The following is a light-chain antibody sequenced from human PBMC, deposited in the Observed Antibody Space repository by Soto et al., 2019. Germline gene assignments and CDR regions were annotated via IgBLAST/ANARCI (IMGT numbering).Light chain of an antibody. CDR2: GAF. Sequence: ETVMTQSPATLSVSPGETATLSCRASQTVSLNLAWYQLKPGQSPRLLIYGAFTRAADVPARFSGGGSGTDFTLTISSLQSEDFAVYHCHQYGVWPYTFGQGTKLEL. CDR1: QTVSLN. J-gene: IGKJ2*01. CDR3: HQYGVWPYT. V-gene: IGKV3-15*01.